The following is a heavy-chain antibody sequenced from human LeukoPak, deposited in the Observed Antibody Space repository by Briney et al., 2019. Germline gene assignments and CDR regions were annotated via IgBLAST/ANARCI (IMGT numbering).Heavy chain of an antibody. CDR2: INHSGST. V-gene: IGHV4-39*07. Sequence: SETLSLTCTVSGGSISSGNYYWSWIRQPPGKGLEWIGEINHSGSTNYNPSLKSRVTISVDTSKNQFSLKLSSVTAADTAVYYCARDRSFSYYYGSGSSPGDDYWGQGTLVTVSS. D-gene: IGHD3-10*01. J-gene: IGHJ4*02. CDR1: GGSISSGNYY. CDR3: ARDRSFSYYYGSGSSPGDDY.